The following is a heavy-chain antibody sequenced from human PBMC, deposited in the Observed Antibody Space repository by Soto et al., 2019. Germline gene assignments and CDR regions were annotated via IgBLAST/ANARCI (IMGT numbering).Heavy chain of an antibody. V-gene: IGHV3-23*01. CDR3: AKEITMVRGVGHYYGMDV. D-gene: IGHD3-10*01. CDR1: GFNFSSYA. CDR2: ISGSGGST. J-gene: IGHJ6*02. Sequence: PGGSLRLSWAASGFNFSSYAMSWVRKAPGKGLEWVSAISGSGGSTYYADSVKGRFTISRDNSKNTLYLQMNSLRAEDTAVYYCAKEITMVRGVGHYYGMDVWGQGTTVNVSS.